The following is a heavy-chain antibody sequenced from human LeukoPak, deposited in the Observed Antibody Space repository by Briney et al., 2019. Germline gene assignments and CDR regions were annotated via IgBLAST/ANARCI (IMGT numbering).Heavy chain of an antibody. CDR1: AGSFSGYY. V-gene: IGHV4-34*01. D-gene: IGHD3-16*02. Sequence: SETLSLTCAVYAGSFSGYYWSWIRQPPGKGLEWIGEINHSGSTNYNPSLKSRVTISVDRSRNQFFLKMTSVTAADTAVYYCARHIGGGIEDMDVWGRGTKVTVSS. CDR3: ARHIGGGIEDMDV. J-gene: IGHJ6*03. CDR2: INHSGST.